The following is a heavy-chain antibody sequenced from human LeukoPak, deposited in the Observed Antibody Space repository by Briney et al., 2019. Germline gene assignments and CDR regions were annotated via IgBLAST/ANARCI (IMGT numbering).Heavy chain of an antibody. D-gene: IGHD3-22*01. V-gene: IGHV4-59*01. CDR3: ATTWYYDSRGYLFYD. CDR2: VYYNGDL. J-gene: IGHJ4*01. CDR1: GVPISTYY. Sequence: SETLSLTCSVSGVPISTYYWSWLRQSPGKGLEWIAYVYYNGDLMYNPSLKSRDTISLDTSKNQFSLSMTSVTAADTAVYFCATTWYYDSRGYLFYDWGHGTLVTVSS.